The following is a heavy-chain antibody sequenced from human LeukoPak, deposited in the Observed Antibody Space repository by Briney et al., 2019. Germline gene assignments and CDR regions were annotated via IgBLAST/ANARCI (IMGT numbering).Heavy chain of an antibody. D-gene: IGHD3-22*01. Sequence: QAGGSLRLSCAASGFTFTNYAMSWVRQAPGKGLEWVSCISPSSSTIYYDDSVKDRFTISRDNSKNTLYLQMNSLRPEDTALFYCARASYYFDSSDSKGAFDIWGQGTVVTVSS. J-gene: IGHJ3*02. CDR1: GFTFTNYA. V-gene: IGHV3-48*01. CDR2: ISPSSSTI. CDR3: ARASYYFDSSDSKGAFDI.